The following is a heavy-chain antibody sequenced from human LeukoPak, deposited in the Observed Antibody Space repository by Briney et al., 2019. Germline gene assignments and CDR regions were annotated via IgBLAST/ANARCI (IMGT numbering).Heavy chain of an antibody. CDR2: MNPNSGNT. V-gene: IGHV1-8*01. CDR3: ARGIFRLSLFDY. Sequence: ASVKVSCKASGYTFTSYDINWVRQATGQGLEWMGWMNPNSGNTGYAQKFQGRVTMTRNTSIRTAYMELSSLRSEDTAVYYCARGIFRLSLFDYWGQATLVTVSS. J-gene: IGHJ4*02. CDR1: GYTFTSYD.